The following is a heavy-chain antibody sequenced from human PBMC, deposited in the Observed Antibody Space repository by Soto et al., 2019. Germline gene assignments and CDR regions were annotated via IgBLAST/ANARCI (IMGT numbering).Heavy chain of an antibody. Sequence: GASVKVSCKASGYTFTSYGISWVRQAPGQGLEWMGWISAYNGNTNYAQKLQGRVTMTTDTSTSTAYMELRSLRSDDTAVYYCARVRFLEWLLNWFDPWGQGTLVTVSS. V-gene: IGHV1-18*01. CDR3: ARVRFLEWLLNWFDP. J-gene: IGHJ5*02. CDR2: ISAYNGNT. D-gene: IGHD3-3*01. CDR1: GYTFTSYG.